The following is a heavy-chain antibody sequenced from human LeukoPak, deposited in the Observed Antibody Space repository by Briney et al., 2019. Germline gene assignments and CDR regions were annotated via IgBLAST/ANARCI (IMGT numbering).Heavy chain of an antibody. Sequence: RPSETLSLTCTVSGGSISSYYWSWIRQPPGKGLEWIGYIYYSGSANYNPSLKSRVTISVDTSKNQFSLKLSSVTAADTAAYYCARLLYGSGSYYLDYWGQGTLVTVSS. D-gene: IGHD3-10*01. CDR2: IYYSGSA. J-gene: IGHJ4*02. CDR3: ARLLYGSGSYYLDY. CDR1: GGSISSYY. V-gene: IGHV4-59*01.